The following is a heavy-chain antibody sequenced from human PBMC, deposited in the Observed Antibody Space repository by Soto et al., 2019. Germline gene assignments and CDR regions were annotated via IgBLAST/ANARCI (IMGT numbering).Heavy chain of an antibody. CDR3: ARGTPYERQLVRGGFDP. CDR2: INPNSGGT. CDR1: GYTFTGYY. Sequence: ASVKVSCKASGYTFTGYYMHWVRQAPGQGLEWMGWINPNSGGTNYAQKFQGRVTMTRDTSIRTAYMELSRLRSDDTAVYYCARGTPYERQLVRGGFDPWGQGTLVTVSS. V-gene: IGHV1-2*02. D-gene: IGHD6-13*01. J-gene: IGHJ5*02.